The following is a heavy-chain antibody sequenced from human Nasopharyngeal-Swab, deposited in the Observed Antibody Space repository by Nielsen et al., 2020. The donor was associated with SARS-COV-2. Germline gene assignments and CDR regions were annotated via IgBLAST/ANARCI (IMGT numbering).Heavy chain of an antibody. CDR2: ISGGGDTT. V-gene: IGHV3-23*01. J-gene: IGHJ6*02. CDR1: GFTFSSYA. D-gene: IGHD2-21*01. Sequence: GGSLRLSCAASGFTFSSYAMSWVRQAPGKGLEWVSIISGGGDTTYYADSVKDRFTISRDNSKNTLYLQTNSLRVEDTAVYYCAKASYLRGLDVWGQGTTVTVSS. CDR3: AKASYLRGLDV.